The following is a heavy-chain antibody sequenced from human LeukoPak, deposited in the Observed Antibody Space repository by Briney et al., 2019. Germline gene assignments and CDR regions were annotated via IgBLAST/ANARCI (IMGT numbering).Heavy chain of an antibody. CDR1: RFTFRTYW. D-gene: IGHD6-19*01. CDR2: IYRGGDDT. V-gene: IGHV3-74*01. Sequence: GWALRLSCAASRFTFRTYWMHWVGQAPGKGLVWVSLIYRGGDDTRYADSVKGRFTISRDNAKNTLYLQMNSLSAEDKAVDCCGSRIWFSSGRSAVYYFDYWGQGALVTVSS. CDR3: GSRIWFSSGRSAVYYFDY. J-gene: IGHJ4*02.